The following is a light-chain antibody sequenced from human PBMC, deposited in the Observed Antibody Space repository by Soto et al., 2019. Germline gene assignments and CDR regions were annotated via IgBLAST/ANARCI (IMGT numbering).Light chain of an antibody. V-gene: IGLV3-10*01. CDR3: YSTDSSGNHRGV. J-gene: IGLJ2*01. CDR2: EDS. Sequence: SYELTQPPSVSVSPGQTARITFSGDALPKKYAYWYQQKSGQAPVLVIYEDSQRPSGIPERFSGSSSGTMATLTISGAQVEDESDYYGYSTDSSGNHRGVFGGGTKLTVL. CDR1: ALPKKY.